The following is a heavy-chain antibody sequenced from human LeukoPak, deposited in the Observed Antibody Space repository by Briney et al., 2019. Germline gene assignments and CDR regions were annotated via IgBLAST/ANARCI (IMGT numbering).Heavy chain of an antibody. J-gene: IGHJ4*02. Sequence: SETLSLTCTVSGGSMNNYYWSWIRQPPGKGPEWLASIYYSWVPSYNPPLKRRATNSVDPPKHQLSLKMRAVTTADTAVYFCARESDWLFDSWGQGALVTVSS. CDR2: IYYSWVP. CDR3: ARESDWLFDS. D-gene: IGHD3-9*01. V-gene: IGHV4-59*01. CDR1: GGSMNNYY.